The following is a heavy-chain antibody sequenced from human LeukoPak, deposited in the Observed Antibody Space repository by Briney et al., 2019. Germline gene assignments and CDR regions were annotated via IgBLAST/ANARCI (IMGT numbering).Heavy chain of an antibody. J-gene: IGHJ4*02. CDR3: ARSPYYYDSRGFGAFDY. CDR1: GFTFSNHA. V-gene: IGHV3-23*01. Sequence: GGSLRLSCAASGFTFSNHAVNWVRQAPGKGLEWVSAISGSGGSTYYADSVKGRFTISRDNSKNSLYLQMNSLRAEDTALYYCARSPYYYDSRGFGAFDYWGQGTLVTVSS. D-gene: IGHD3-22*01. CDR2: ISGSGGST.